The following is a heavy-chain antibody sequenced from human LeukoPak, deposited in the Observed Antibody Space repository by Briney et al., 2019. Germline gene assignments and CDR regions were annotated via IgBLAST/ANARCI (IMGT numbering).Heavy chain of an antibody. V-gene: IGHV3-73*01. J-gene: IGHJ5*02. CDR2: IRTKPNTYAT. D-gene: IGHD4-17*01. CDR3: SRGARDGDFETWFDP. CDR1: GFTFSGSS. Sequence: GGSLRLSCAASGFTFSGSSIHWVRQPSGKGRTWIGRIRTKPNTYATAYAASLEGRFTISRDDSKNTTYLQMNSLKTEDTAVSYCSRGARDGDFETWFDPWGRGTLVTVSS.